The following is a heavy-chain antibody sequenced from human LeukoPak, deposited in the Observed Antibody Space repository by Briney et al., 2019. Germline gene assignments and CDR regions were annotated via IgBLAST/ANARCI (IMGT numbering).Heavy chain of an antibody. CDR3: TTADTAMGKGDY. CDR2: IKSKTDGGTT. Sequence: GGSLRLSCAASGFTFSNAWMSWVRQAPGKGLGWVGRIKSKTDGGTTDYAAPVKGRFTISRDDSKNTLYLQMNSLKTEDTAVYYCTTADTAMGKGDYWGQGTLVTVSS. CDR1: GFTFSNAW. V-gene: IGHV3-15*01. J-gene: IGHJ4*02. D-gene: IGHD5-18*01.